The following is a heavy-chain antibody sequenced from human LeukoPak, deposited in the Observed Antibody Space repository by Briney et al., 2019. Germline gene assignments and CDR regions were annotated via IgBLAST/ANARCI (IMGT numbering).Heavy chain of an antibody. V-gene: IGHV4-38-2*02. D-gene: IGHD1-1*01. CDR2: IYHRGTT. J-gene: IGHJ4*02. CDR1: GYSISSGYY. CDR3: ARHLGTPGTRGFDY. Sequence: PSETLSLTCTVSGYSISSGYYWGWIRQPPGKGLEWIGSIYHRGTTNSDTSLKSRVTMSVDTSKNQLSLTLSSVTAADTGVYYCARHLGTPGTRGFDYWGQGIQVTVSS.